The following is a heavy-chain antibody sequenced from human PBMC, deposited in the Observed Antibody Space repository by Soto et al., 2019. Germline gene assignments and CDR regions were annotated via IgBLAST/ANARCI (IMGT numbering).Heavy chain of an antibody. D-gene: IGHD3-3*01. V-gene: IGHV3-30*01. Sequence: YYADSVKGRFTISRDNSKNTLYLQMNSLRTEDTAVYYCARALDFWRAYFDYWGQGSLVTVSS. J-gene: IGHJ4*02. CDR3: ARALDFWRAYFDY.